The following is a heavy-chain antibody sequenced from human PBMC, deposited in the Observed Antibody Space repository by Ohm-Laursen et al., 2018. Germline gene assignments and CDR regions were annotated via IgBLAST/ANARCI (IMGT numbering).Heavy chain of an antibody. CDR1: GFTFDDYA. V-gene: IGHV3-9*01. CDR3: AKDSSGGYYGMHV. Sequence: SSLRLSCAATGFTFDDYAMHWVRQAPGKGLKWVSGISRNSGSIGYADSVKGRFTISRGNAKNSLYLQMNSLRAEDTALYYCAKDSSGGYYGMHVWGQGTTVTVSS. D-gene: IGHD3-10*01. J-gene: IGHJ6*02. CDR2: ISRNSGSI.